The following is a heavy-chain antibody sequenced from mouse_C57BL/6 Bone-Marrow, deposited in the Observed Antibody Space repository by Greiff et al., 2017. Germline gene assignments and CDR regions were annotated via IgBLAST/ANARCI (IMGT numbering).Heavy chain of an antibody. Sequence: QVQLQQSGPGLVQPSQSLSITCTVSGFSLTSYGVHWVRQSPGKGLEWLGVIWSGGSTDYNAAFISRLSISKDNSKSQVFFKMNSLQADDTAIYYCARNVFTTVVAFYAMDYWGQGTSVTVSS. CDR3: ARNVFTTVVAFYAMDY. D-gene: IGHD1-1*01. CDR2: IWSGGST. J-gene: IGHJ4*01. V-gene: IGHV2-2*01. CDR1: GFSLTSYG.